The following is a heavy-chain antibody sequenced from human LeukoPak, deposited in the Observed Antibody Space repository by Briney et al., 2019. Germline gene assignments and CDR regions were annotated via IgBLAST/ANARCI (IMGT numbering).Heavy chain of an antibody. CDR3: ARDGTVVTQDY. J-gene: IGHJ4*02. Sequence: PGGSLRLSCAASGFTFSSYAMHWVRQAPGKGLEWVANIKQDGSEKYYVDSVKGRFTISRDNAKNSLYLQMNSLRAEDTAVYYCARDGTVVTQDYWGQGTLVTVSS. CDR1: GFTFSSYA. CDR2: IKQDGSEK. D-gene: IGHD4-23*01. V-gene: IGHV3-7*01.